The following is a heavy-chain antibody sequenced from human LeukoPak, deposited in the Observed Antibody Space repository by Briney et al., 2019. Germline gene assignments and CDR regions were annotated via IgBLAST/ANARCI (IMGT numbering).Heavy chain of an antibody. CDR3: ARGSGYYYNY. CDR1: GFSFSNSN. V-gene: IGHV3-48*04. Sequence: PGGSLRLSCAASGFSFSNSNMHWVRQAPGKGLEWLSYISSGSSTIYYADSVKGRFTISRDNAKNSLYLQMSSLSAEDTAVYYCARGSGYYYNYWGRGTLVTVSS. CDR2: ISSGSSTI. D-gene: IGHD3-22*01. J-gene: IGHJ4*02.